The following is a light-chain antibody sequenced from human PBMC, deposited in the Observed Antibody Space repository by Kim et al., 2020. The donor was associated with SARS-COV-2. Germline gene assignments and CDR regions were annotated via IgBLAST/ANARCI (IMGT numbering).Light chain of an antibody. CDR1: QSVSSN. CDR3: QQYSKWPPLT. J-gene: IGKJ4*01. CDR2: GAS. V-gene: IGKV3-15*01. Sequence: EIMMTQSPATLSVSPGERATLSCRASQSVSSNLAWYQQKPGQAPRLLIYGASIRATGIPARFSGSGSGTEFTLTISSLQSEDLAIYYCQQYSKWPPLTFGEGTKVEIK.